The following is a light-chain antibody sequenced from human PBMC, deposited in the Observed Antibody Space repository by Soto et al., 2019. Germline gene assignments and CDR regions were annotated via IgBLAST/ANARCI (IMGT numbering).Light chain of an antibody. J-gene: IGLJ3*02. Sequence: QSALTQPPSASGTPGQRVTISCSGSSSNIGRNPVNWYQQLPGTAPKLLIYSNNQRPSGVPDRFSGSKSGTSASLAISGLQTEDETDYYCAAWDDSLTAAVFGGGTKVTV. CDR3: AAWDDSLTAAV. CDR2: SNN. V-gene: IGLV1-44*01. CDR1: SSNIGRNP.